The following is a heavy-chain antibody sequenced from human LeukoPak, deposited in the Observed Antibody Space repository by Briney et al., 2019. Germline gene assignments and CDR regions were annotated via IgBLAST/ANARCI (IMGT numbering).Heavy chain of an antibody. CDR3: ARESANDYGDNHAGACLDY. Sequence: GGSLSLSCAASGFTFSKYYMSWIRQAPGKGLEWVSYISSTGSTIYYADSVKGRFTISRDNAKNSLYLQMNSLRAEDTAVYYCARESANDYGDNHAGACLDYWGQGNLVTVSS. CDR1: GFTFSKYY. J-gene: IGHJ4*02. V-gene: IGHV3-11*01. D-gene: IGHD4-17*01. CDR2: ISSTGSTI.